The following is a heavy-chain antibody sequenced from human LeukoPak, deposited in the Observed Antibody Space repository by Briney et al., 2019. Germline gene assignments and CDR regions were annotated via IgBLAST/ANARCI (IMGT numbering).Heavy chain of an antibody. CDR1: GGSISSSNW. CDR3: ARWFGEINMRIYYYYGMDV. J-gene: IGHJ6*02. Sequence: SETLSLTCAVSGGSISSSNWWSWVRQPPGKGLEWIGEIYHSGSTNYNPSLKSRVTISVDKSKNQFSLKLSSVTAADTAVYYCARWFGEINMRIYYYYGMDVWGQGTTVTVSS. D-gene: IGHD3-10*01. CDR2: IYHSGST. V-gene: IGHV4-4*02.